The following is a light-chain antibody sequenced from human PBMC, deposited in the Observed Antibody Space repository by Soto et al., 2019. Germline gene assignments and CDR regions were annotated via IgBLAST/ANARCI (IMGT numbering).Light chain of an antibody. V-gene: IGKV1-39*01. CDR1: QSFNNY. CDR2: AAS. J-gene: IGKJ5*01. Sequence: DVQMTQSPSSLPASVGAGVPFTCRASQSFNNYLNWYPQRHGKAPKPLIHAASSFQGGVPLRFSGSGSGTDFTLTISSLQAEDFATYYFQQTYSIPITFGQGTRLENK. CDR3: QQTYSIPIT.